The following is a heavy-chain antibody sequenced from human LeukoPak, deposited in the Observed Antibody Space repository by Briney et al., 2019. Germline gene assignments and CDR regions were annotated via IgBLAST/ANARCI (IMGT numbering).Heavy chain of an antibody. Sequence: SETLSLTCTVSGGSISSYYRSWIRQPPGKGLEWIGYIYYSGSTNYNPSLKSRVTISVDTSKNQFSLKLSSVTAADTAVYYCARGVRLDAFDIWGQGTMVTVSS. CDR3: ARGVRLDAFDI. CDR1: GGSISSYY. CDR2: IYYSGST. J-gene: IGHJ3*02. D-gene: IGHD3-3*01. V-gene: IGHV4-59*01.